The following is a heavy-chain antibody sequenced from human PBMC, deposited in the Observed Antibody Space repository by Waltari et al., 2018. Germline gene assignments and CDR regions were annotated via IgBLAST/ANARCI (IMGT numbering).Heavy chain of an antibody. CDR1: GYTFTSYA. CDR2: INAGNGNT. CDR3: ARSRVVGTFDY. V-gene: IGHV1-3*01. Sequence: QVQLVQSGAEVKKPGASVKVSCKASGYTFTSYAMHWVRQAPGQRLEWMGWINAGNGNTKYSQKFQGRVTITRDTSASTVYMELSSLRSEDTAVYYCARSRVVGTFDYWGQGTLVTVSS. D-gene: IGHD2-15*01. J-gene: IGHJ4*02.